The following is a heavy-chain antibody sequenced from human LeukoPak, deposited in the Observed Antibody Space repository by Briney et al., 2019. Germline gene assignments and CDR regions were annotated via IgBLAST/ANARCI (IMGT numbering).Heavy chain of an antibody. CDR2: FDPEDGET. Sequence: ASVEVSCKVSGYTLTELSMHWVRQAPGKGLEWMGGFDPEDGETIYAQKFQGRVTMTEDTSTDTAYMELSSLRSEDTAVYYCATTPKYYYDSSGYQPAFDIWGQGTMVTVSS. J-gene: IGHJ3*02. V-gene: IGHV1-24*01. D-gene: IGHD3-22*01. CDR3: ATTPKYYYDSSGYQPAFDI. CDR1: GYTLTELS.